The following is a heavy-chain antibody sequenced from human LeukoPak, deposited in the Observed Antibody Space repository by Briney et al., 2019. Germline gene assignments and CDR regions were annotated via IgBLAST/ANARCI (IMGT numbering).Heavy chain of an antibody. CDR1: GGTFGSYA. J-gene: IGHJ4*02. D-gene: IGHD3-22*01. Sequence: SVKVSCKASGGTFGSYAISWVRQAPGQGLEWMGGIIPIFGTANYAQKFQGRVTITADKSTSTAYMELSSLRSEHTAVYYCASTLYYYDSSGLPNFDYWGQGTLVTVSS. V-gene: IGHV1-69*06. CDR3: ASTLYYYDSSGLPNFDY. CDR2: IIPIFGTA.